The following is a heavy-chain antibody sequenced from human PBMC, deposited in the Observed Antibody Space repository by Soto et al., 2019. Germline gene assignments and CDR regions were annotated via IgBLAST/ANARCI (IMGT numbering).Heavy chain of an antibody. CDR2: IYYSGST. J-gene: IGHJ3*02. Sequence: SDTLSLTCTVSGGSISSYYWSWIRQPPGKGLEWIGYIYYSGSTNYNPSLKSRVTISVDTSKNQFSLKLSSVTAADTAVYYWARVRHYDILTTDAFDIWGQGTMVT. V-gene: IGHV4-59*01. CDR1: GGSISSYY. D-gene: IGHD3-9*01. CDR3: ARVRHYDILTTDAFDI.